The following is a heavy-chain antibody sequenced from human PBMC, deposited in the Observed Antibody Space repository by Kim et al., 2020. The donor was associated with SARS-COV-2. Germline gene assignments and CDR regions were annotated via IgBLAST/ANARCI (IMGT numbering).Heavy chain of an antibody. Sequence: SETLSLTCAVYGGSFSGFHWSWIRQPPGKGLEWIGEINHSGSTNYNPSLKSRVTISVDTSKSQFSLKLNFVTAADTVVYYCARGRAGVVPSPILGIGPHYDYYALDVWGRGTTVTVSS. CDR1: GGSFSGFH. J-gene: IGHJ6*02. D-gene: IGHD2-2*02. V-gene: IGHV4-34*01. CDR3: ARGRAGVVPSPILGIGPHYDYYALDV. CDR2: INHSGST.